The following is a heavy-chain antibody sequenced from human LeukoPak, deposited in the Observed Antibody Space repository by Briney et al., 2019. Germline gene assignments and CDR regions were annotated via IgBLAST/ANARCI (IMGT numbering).Heavy chain of an antibody. D-gene: IGHD2-15*01. CDR1: GFTFSSYG. CDR2: ISYDGSNK. Sequence: GGSLRLSCAASGFTFSSYGMHWVRQAPGKGLEWVAVISYDGSNKYYADSVKGRFTISRDNSKNTLYLQMNSLRAEDTAVYYCAKDRGVVVVAATHPPLMVWGQGTLVTVSS. CDR3: AKDRGVVVVAATHPPLMV. V-gene: IGHV3-30*18. J-gene: IGHJ4*02.